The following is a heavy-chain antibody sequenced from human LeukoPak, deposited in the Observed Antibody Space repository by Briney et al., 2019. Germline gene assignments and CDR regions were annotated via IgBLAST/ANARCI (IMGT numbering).Heavy chain of an antibody. CDR1: GYTFTSYD. CDR3: ARDRTTVTIFDY. D-gene: IGHD4-17*01. V-gene: IGHV1-8*01. CDR2: MNPNSGNT. J-gene: IGHJ4*02. Sequence: ASVKVSCKASGYTFTSYDINWVRQATGQGLEWMGWMNPNSGNTGYAQNLQGRATMTTDTSINTVYMELNRLRSDDTAVYFCARDRTTVTIFDYWGQGTLVTVSS.